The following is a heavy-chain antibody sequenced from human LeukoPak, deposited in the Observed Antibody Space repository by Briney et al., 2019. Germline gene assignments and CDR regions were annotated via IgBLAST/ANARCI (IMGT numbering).Heavy chain of an antibody. V-gene: IGHV3-21*01. CDR2: ISSSSSYI. CDR3: ARDQSGPAGSFYGMDV. CDR1: GFTFSSYS. Sequence: GGSLRLSCAASGFTFSSYSMNWVRQAPGKGLEWVSSISSSSSYIYYADSVKGRFTISRDNAKNSLYLQMNSLRAEDTAVYYCARDQSGPAGSFYGMDVWGQGTTVTVSS. D-gene: IGHD2-15*01. J-gene: IGHJ6*02.